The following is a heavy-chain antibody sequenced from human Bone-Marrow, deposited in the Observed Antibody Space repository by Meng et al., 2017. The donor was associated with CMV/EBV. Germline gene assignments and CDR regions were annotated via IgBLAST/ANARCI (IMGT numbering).Heavy chain of an antibody. CDR1: GFTFSSYW. CDR2: INSDGSST. Sequence: GESLKISCAASGFTFSSYWMHWVRQAPGKGLVWVSHINSDGSSTSYADSVKGRFTISRDNAKNKQYLQMNSLRAEDTAVYYCARGGRGSGYYNYNYSMDVWGQGTTVTVSS. CDR3: ARGGRGSGYYNYNYSMDV. V-gene: IGHV3-74*01. D-gene: IGHD3-3*01. J-gene: IGHJ6*02.